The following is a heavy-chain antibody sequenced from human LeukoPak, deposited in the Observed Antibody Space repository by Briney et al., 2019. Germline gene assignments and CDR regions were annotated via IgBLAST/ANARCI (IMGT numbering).Heavy chain of an antibody. D-gene: IGHD4-17*01. CDR3: ARWRGDYYGDYDCFDY. V-gene: IGHV3-30*04. Sequence: GGSLRLSCAASGFTLSSYAMHCVCQAPGKGLEWVAVISYDGSNKYYADSVKGRFTISIDNYKNSLDLPMNSLRAEHTAVYYCARWRGDYYGDYDCFDYWGQGTLVTVSS. CDR1: GFTLSSYA. CDR2: ISYDGSNK. J-gene: IGHJ4*02.